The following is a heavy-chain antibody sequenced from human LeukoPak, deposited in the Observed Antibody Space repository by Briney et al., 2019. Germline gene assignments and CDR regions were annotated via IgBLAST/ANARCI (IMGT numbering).Heavy chain of an antibody. CDR2: ISGSSSYI. D-gene: IGHD2-15*01. Sequence: GGSLRLSCAASGVTFSSYSMNWVRQAPGKGLEWVSSISGSSSYIYYADSLKGRFTLSRDKAKKSLYLQMNSLRADGTAVYYCARDDRVYCSGGSCSLFGYWGQGTLVTVSS. J-gene: IGHJ4*02. V-gene: IGHV3-21*01. CDR3: ARDDRVYCSGGSCSLFGY. CDR1: GVTFSSYS.